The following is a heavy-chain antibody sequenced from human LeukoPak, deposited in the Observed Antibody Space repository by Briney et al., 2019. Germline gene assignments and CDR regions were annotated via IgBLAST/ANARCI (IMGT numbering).Heavy chain of an antibody. Sequence: GGSLRLSCAASGFTFSSNAMTWVRQAPGKGLECVSAITAAGDTTFYADSVKGRFTTSRDNSKNTLYLLLNNLRAEDTALYYCAKAFGTNGYYQLPIDFWGQGTLVTVSA. CDR2: ITAAGDTT. J-gene: IGHJ4*02. CDR1: GFTFSSNA. D-gene: IGHD3-22*01. V-gene: IGHV3-23*01. CDR3: AKAFGTNGYYQLPIDF.